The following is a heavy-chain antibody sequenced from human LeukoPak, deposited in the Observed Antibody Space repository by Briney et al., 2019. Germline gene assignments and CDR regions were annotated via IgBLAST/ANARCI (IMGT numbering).Heavy chain of an antibody. J-gene: IGHJ4*02. CDR2: IYYSGST. Sequence: SETLSLTCTVSGGSISSSSYYWGWIRQPPGKGLEWIGSIYYSGSTYYNPSLKSRVTISVDMSKNQFSLSLSSVTALDTAVYYCARIFLGYSSGWYFDYWGQGTLVTVSS. CDR1: GGSISSSSYY. CDR3: ARIFLGYSSGWYFDY. D-gene: IGHD6-19*01. V-gene: IGHV4-39*07.